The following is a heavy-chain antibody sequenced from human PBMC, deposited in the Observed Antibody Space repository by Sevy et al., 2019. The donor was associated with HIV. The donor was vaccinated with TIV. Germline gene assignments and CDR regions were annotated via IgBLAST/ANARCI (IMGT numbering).Heavy chain of an antibody. CDR1: GFTFNSYW. Sequence: GGSLRLSCSTSGFTFNSYWLTWVRQAPGKGLEWVSSISSTSNYIYYGDSVKGRYTISRDNAKNSLHLQMNSLRAEDTAVYYCARDMAYGSGSIVYDYWGQGTLVTVSS. D-gene: IGHD3-10*01. V-gene: IGHV3-21*01. CDR3: ARDMAYGSGSIVYDY. J-gene: IGHJ4*02. CDR2: ISSTSNYI.